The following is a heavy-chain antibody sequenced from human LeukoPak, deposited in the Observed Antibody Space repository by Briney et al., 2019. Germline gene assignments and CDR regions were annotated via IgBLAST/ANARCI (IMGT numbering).Heavy chain of an antibody. CDR3: ASAFRIVVVPAARESNLPSNPQYGMDV. D-gene: IGHD2-2*01. J-gene: IGHJ6*02. CDR1: GGSFSGYY. CDR2: INHSGST. V-gene: IGHV4-34*01. Sequence: SETLSLTCAVYGGSFSGYYWSWIRQPPGNRLEWIGEINHSGSTNYNPSLKSRVTISVDTSKNQFSLKLSSVTAADTAVYYCASAFRIVVVPAARESNLPSNPQYGMDVWGQGTTVTVSS.